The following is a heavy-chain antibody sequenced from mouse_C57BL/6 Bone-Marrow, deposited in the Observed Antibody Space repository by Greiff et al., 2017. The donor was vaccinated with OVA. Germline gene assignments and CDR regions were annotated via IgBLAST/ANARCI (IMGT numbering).Heavy chain of an antibody. CDR1: GYSFTGYY. D-gene: IGHD1-1*01. J-gene: IGHJ2*01. V-gene: IGHV1-42*01. CDR2: INPSTGGT. CDR3: ARGDYYGIDY. Sequence: VQLQQSGPELVKPGASVKISCKASGYSFTGYYMNWVKQSPEKSLEWIGEINPSTGGTTYNQKFKAKATLTVDKSSSTAYMQLKSLTSEDSAVYYCARGDYYGIDYWGQGTTLTVSS.